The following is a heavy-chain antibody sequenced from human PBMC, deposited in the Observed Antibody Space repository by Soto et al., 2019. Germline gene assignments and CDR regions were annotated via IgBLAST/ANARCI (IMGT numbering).Heavy chain of an antibody. Sequence: QVHVVQSGAAAKKPGASVRLSCKTSGYIFTDYAIHWVRQAPGHGLEWAGWIHGGSGDTRYSPKLQGRITITRDASASTSYMELGGLTFEDTAVYCCATSDWVWWGQGSLVTVSS. CDR3: ATSDWVW. CDR1: GYIFTDYA. J-gene: IGHJ4*02. V-gene: IGHV1-3*01. CDR2: IHGGSGDT. D-gene: IGHD3-9*01.